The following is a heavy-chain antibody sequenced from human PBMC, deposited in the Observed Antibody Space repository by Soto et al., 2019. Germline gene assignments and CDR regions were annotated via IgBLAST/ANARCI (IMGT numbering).Heavy chain of an antibody. Sequence: ASVKVSCKASGYTFTSYGISWVRQAPGQGLEWIGWINAFDDDTNYSQKFQDRVTMTAHRSTDTAYLDLRSLGSDDTAIYYCARNLYGRAFDIWGQGTMVTVSS. J-gene: IGHJ3*02. D-gene: IGHD2-8*01. CDR2: INAFDDDT. CDR1: GYTFTSYG. V-gene: IGHV1-18*01. CDR3: ARNLYGRAFDI.